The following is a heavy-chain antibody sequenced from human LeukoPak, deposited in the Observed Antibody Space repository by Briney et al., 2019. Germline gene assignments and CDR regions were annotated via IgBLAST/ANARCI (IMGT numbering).Heavy chain of an antibody. V-gene: IGHV3-48*01. Sequence: PGGSLRLSCAASGFTFSDYSMDWVRQAPGKGPEWIAYINSGSSTIYYADSVQGQFTISRDNAKNSLYLQMNSLRAEDTAVYYCAKYLRVVPLDYWGQGTLVTVSS. CDR2: INSGSSTI. CDR3: AKYLRVVPLDY. D-gene: IGHD3-10*01. J-gene: IGHJ4*02. CDR1: GFTFSDYS.